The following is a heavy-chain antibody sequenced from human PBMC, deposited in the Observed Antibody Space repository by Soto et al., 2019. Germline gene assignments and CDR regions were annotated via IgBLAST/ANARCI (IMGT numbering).Heavy chain of an antibody. J-gene: IGHJ5*02. CDR2: FNHGGST. CDR3: ARLFSGGSSYGNWFDP. CDR1: GGSFSGFY. D-gene: IGHD2-15*01. V-gene: IGHV4-34*01. Sequence: SETLSLTCAVNGGSFSGFYWSWIRQPPGKGLEWIGEFNHGGSTSYNPSLKSRVAISTDTSKSQVSLTLTSVTAADTAIYYCARLFSGGSSYGNWFDPWGQGTLVTVSS.